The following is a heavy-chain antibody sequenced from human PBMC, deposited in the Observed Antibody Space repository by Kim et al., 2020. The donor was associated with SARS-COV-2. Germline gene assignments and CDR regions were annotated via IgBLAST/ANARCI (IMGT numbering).Heavy chain of an antibody. V-gene: IGHV7-4-1*02. CDR1: GYTFTSYA. CDR3: ARDDRESVGVPAAINYYYYGMYV. J-gene: IGHJ6*02. CDR2: INTNTVNT. Sequence: ASVKVSCKASGYTFTSYAMNWVRQAPGQGLEWMGWINTNTVNTTYAQGFTGRFVFSLDTSVSTAYLQLSSLKAEDTAVYYCARDDRESVGVPAAINYYYYGMYVRGQGKTVTVSS. D-gene: IGHD2-2*01.